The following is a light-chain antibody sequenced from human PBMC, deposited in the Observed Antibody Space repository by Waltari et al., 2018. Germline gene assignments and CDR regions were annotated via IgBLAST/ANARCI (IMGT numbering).Light chain of an antibody. CDR1: QSGSSS. V-gene: IGKV3-20*01. J-gene: IGKJ1*01. CDR2: GAS. CDR3: QHYVRLPGS. Sequence: EIVLTQYPGTLSWSPGEGATLSCRASQSGSSSLAWYQQKPGQAPRLLVYGASSRATVVADRFSGSGAGTDFSLTISRLDPEDVAVYYCQHYVRLPGSFGQGTKVEIK.